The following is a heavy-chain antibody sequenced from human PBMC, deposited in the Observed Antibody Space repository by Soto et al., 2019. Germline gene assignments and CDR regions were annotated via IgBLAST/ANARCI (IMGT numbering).Heavy chain of an antibody. CDR2: IIPIFGTA. Sequence: QVQLVQSGAEVKKPGSSVKGSCKASGGTFSSYAISWVRQAPGQGLEWMGGIIPIFGTADYAQKFQGRVTITADEYTSTAYMELSSLRSEDTDVYYCARSGTAMVNYYYYGMDVWGQGTTVTVSS. J-gene: IGHJ6*02. CDR1: GGTFSSYA. CDR3: ARSGTAMVNYYYYGMDV. V-gene: IGHV1-69*01. D-gene: IGHD5-18*01.